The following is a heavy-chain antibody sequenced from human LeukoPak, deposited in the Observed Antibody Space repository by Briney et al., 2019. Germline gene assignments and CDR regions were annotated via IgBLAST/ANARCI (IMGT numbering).Heavy chain of an antibody. CDR3: ARERSSSGGHSWFDP. V-gene: IGHV4-39*07. CDR1: GGYIITSGHY. J-gene: IGHJ5*02. D-gene: IGHD4-23*01. Sequence: SSETLSLTCTVSGGYIITSGHYWGWIRQPPGKGLEWIGSIYCTGVTSTNPFFRSRMSISVDTSKNQFSLNLTSVTAADAAVYYCARERSSSGGHSWFDPWGQGTLVTVSS. CDR2: IYCTGVT.